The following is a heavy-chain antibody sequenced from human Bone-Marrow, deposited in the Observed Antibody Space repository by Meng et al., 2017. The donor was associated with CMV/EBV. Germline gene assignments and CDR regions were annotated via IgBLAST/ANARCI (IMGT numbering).Heavy chain of an antibody. CDR1: GFAVSSNY. CDR3: ARGLGDSGSDNYFDY. J-gene: IGHJ4*02. CDR2: ISGSNSHI. D-gene: IGHD5-12*01. Sequence: GESLKISCVASGFAVSSNYMSWVRQAPGKGLEWVSSISGSNSHIYYADSVKGRFTISRDNAKNSLHLQMSSLRAEDTAMYYCARGLGDSGSDNYFDYWGQGILVTVSS. V-gene: IGHV3-21*01.